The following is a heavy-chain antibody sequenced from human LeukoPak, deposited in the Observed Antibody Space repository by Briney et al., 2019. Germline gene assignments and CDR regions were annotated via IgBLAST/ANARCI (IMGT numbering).Heavy chain of an antibody. CDR2: ISGSGGST. CDR1: GFTFSSYA. Sequence: GGSLRLSCAASGFTFSSYAMSWVRQAPGKGLEWVSAISGSGGSTYYADSVKGRFTISRNNSKNTLYLQMNSLRAEDTAVYYCATGSIAARFDYWGQGTLVTVSS. J-gene: IGHJ4*02. CDR3: ATGSIAARFDY. V-gene: IGHV3-23*01. D-gene: IGHD6-6*01.